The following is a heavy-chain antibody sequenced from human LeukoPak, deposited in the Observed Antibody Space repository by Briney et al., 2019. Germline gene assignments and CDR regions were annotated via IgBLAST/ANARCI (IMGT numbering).Heavy chain of an antibody. J-gene: IGHJ6*03. Sequence: PSETLSLTCTVSGGSISSYYWSWIRQPPGKGLEWIGYIYYSGSTNYNPSLKSRVTISVDTSKNQSSLKLSSVTAADTAVYYCAREKRDYGGNPPYYYYYMDVWGKGTTVTVSS. V-gene: IGHV4-59*01. CDR1: GGSISSYY. CDR2: IYYSGST. D-gene: IGHD4-23*01. CDR3: AREKRDYGGNPPYYYYYMDV.